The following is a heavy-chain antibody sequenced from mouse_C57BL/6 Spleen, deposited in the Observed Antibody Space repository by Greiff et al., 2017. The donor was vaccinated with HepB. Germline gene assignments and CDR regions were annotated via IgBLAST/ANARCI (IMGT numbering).Heavy chain of an antibody. CDR2: INPNNGGT. Sequence: VQLKESGPELVKPGASVKISCKASGYTFTDYYMNWVKQSHGKSLEWIGDINPNNGGTSYNQKFKGKATLTVDKSSSTAYMELRSLTSEDSAVYYCARSIYYDYDDWYFDVWGTGTTVTVSS. V-gene: IGHV1-26*01. CDR1: GYTFTDYY. CDR3: ARSIYYDYDDWYFDV. J-gene: IGHJ1*03. D-gene: IGHD2-4*01.